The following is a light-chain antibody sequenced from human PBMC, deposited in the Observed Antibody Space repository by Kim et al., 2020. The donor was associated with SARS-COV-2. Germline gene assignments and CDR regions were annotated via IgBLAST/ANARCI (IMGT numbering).Light chain of an antibody. V-gene: IGLV3-19*01. Sequence: ALGQTVRITSQGDSLRSYYASWYQQKPGQAPVLVIYGKNNRPSGIPDRFSGSSSGNTASLTITGAQAEDEADYYCNTRDSSGNHWVFGGGTQLTVL. CDR2: GKN. CDR3: NTRDSSGNHWV. CDR1: SLRSYY. J-gene: IGLJ3*02.